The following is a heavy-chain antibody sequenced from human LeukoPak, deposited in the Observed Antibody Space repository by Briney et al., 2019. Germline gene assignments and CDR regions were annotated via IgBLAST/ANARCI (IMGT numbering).Heavy chain of an antibody. J-gene: IGHJ4*02. CDR2: IYSDNT. Sequence: GGSLRLSCTVSGFTVSTNSMSWVRQAPGKGLEWVSFIYSDNTHYSDSVKGRFTISRDNSKNTLYLQMNSLRAEDTAVYYCARRAGAYSHPYDYWGQGTLVTVSS. D-gene: IGHD4/OR15-4a*01. V-gene: IGHV3-53*01. CDR3: ARRAGAYSHPYDY. CDR1: GFTVSTNS.